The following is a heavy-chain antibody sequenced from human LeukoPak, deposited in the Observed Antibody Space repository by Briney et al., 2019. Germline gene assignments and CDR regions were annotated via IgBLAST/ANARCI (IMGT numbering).Heavy chain of an antibody. CDR3: LRQGVGSPPR. D-gene: IGHD1-26*01. CDR1: GFTVTGND. V-gene: IGHV3-53*05. Sequence: GGSLRLSCAASGFTVTGNDICCGGGSAYYADSVRGRFTGSRDDSKNTLDLQMNSLKPDDTAIYYCLRQGVGSPPRWGQGTLVTVSS. J-gene: IGHJ4*02. CDR2: GGSA.